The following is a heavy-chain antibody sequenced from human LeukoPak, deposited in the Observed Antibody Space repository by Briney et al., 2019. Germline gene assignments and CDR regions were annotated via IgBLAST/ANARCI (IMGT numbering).Heavy chain of an antibody. D-gene: IGHD2-15*01. Sequence: PGGSLRLSCAASGFTFSSYWMGWVRQAPGTGREWVANIKQDGSEKYYVDSVKGRFTISRDKAKNSLYLQMNSLRAEDTAVYYCARVGCSGGSCYRRDAFDIWGQGTMVTVSS. CDR1: GFTFSSYW. J-gene: IGHJ3*02. CDR2: IKQDGSEK. V-gene: IGHV3-7*01. CDR3: ARVGCSGGSCYRRDAFDI.